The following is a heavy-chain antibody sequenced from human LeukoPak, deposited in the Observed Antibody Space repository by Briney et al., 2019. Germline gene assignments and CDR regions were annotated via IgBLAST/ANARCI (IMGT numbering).Heavy chain of an antibody. D-gene: IGHD4/OR15-4a*01. Sequence: PGGSLRLSCAASGFTFSNYWMTWVRQAPGKGPEWVANIKQDGSERNYVDSVKGRFTIARDNSKNSLYLQMTSLRPEDTAVYFCARRRVLSVAQALDYWGQGTLVTVSS. J-gene: IGHJ4*02. V-gene: IGHV3-7*01. CDR1: GFTFSNYW. CDR3: ARRRVLSVAQALDY. CDR2: IKQDGSER.